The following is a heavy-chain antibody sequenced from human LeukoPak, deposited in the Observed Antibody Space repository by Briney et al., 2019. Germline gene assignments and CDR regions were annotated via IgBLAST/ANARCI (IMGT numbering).Heavy chain of an antibody. D-gene: IGHD2-2*03. CDR1: TGAISGYY. CDR2: IYYSGST. Sequence: PSETLSLTCTVSTGAISGYYWSWIRQPPGKGLEWIGYIYYSGSTNYNPSLKSRVTISIDTSKNQFSLRLSSVTAADTAVYYCARSGYCSRTSCYPNWFDPWGQGTLATVSS. J-gene: IGHJ5*02. CDR3: ARSGYCSRTSCYPNWFDP. V-gene: IGHV4-59*01.